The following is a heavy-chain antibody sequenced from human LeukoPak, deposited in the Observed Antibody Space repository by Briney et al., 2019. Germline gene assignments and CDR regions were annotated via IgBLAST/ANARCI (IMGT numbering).Heavy chain of an antibody. D-gene: IGHD3-22*01. Sequence: GGSLRLSCAASGFTFSSYGMHWVRQAPGKGLEWVAVIWYDGSNKYYADSVKGRFTISRDSSKNTLYLQMNSLRAEDTAVYYCAKDRYYDSSGYYGMYFQHWGQGTLVTVSS. CDR1: GFTFSSYG. CDR2: IWYDGSNK. V-gene: IGHV3-33*06. J-gene: IGHJ1*01. CDR3: AKDRYYDSSGYYGMYFQH.